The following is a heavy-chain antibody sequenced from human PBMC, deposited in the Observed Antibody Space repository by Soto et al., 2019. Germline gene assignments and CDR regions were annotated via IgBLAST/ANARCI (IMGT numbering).Heavy chain of an antibody. CDR1: GGSISSGGYS. CDR3: RNVPTSSARRTFDP. CDR2: IYHSGST. D-gene: IGHD2-15*01. V-gene: IGHV4-30-2*01. J-gene: IGHJ5*02. Sequence: SETLFLTCAVSGGSISSGGYSWSWIRQPPGKGLEWIGYIYHSGSTYYNPSLKSRVTISVDRSKNQFSLKLSSVTAADTAVYYCRNVPTSSARRTFDP.